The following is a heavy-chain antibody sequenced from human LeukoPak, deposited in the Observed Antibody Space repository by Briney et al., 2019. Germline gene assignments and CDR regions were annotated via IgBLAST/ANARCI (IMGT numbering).Heavy chain of an antibody. CDR2: IRYDGSNK. CDR3: AKDSSPIVVVDTYYFDY. J-gene: IGHJ4*02. CDR1: GFTFSSYA. V-gene: IGHV3-30*02. D-gene: IGHD3-22*01. Sequence: PGGSLRLSCAASGFTFSSYAMHWVRQAPGKGLEWVAFIRYDGSNKYYADSVKGRFTISRDNSKNTLYLQMNSLRAEDTAVYYCAKDSSPIVVVDTYYFDYWGQGTLVTVSS.